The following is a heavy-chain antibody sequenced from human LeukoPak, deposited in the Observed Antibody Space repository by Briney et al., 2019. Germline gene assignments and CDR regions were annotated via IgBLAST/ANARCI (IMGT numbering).Heavy chain of an antibody. CDR1: GYTFTSYR. CDR2: ISAYNGNT. J-gene: IGHJ4*02. D-gene: IGHD3-22*01. CDR3: ARVPSDYYDSSGYFGY. V-gene: IGHV1-18*01. Sequence: ASMKVSCKASGYTFTSYRTSWVRQAPGQGLEWMGWISAYNGNTNYAQKLQGRVTMTTDTSTSTAYMELRSLRSDDTAVYYCARVPSDYYDSSGYFGYWGQGTLVTVSS.